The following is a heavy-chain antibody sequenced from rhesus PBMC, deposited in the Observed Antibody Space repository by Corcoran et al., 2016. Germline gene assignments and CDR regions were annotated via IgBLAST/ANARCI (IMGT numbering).Heavy chain of an antibody. Sequence: QVQLQESGPGLVKPSETLSLTCAVSGGSFSGYYWGWIRQPPGKGLELIGYISGSSGSTDYNPSLKSRVIISTATSKNQFSLKLSSVTAADTAVYYCARDRMGGDFDYWGQGVLVTVSS. V-gene: IGHV4-165*01. J-gene: IGHJ4*01. CDR1: GGSFSGYY. CDR2: ISGSSGST. CDR3: ARDRMGGDFDY. D-gene: IGHD1-44*02.